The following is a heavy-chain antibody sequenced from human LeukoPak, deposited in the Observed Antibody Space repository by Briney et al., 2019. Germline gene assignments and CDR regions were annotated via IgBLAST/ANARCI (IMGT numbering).Heavy chain of an antibody. CDR2: ISDGSRDT. CDR1: GFTFSSFT. Sequence: GGSLRLSCATSGFTFSSFTMNWVRRAPGKGREWVSTISDGSRDTHYAGSVKGRFTISRDDSQNIVYLQMDSLRAEDTALYYCTTRLRNHFDYWGQGTQVTVSS. CDR3: TTRLRNHFDY. J-gene: IGHJ4*02. V-gene: IGHV3-23*01. D-gene: IGHD5-12*01.